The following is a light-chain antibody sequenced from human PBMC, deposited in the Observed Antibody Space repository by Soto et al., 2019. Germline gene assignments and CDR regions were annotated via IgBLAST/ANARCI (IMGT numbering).Light chain of an antibody. Sequence: DVVMTQSPLSLPVTLGQPASISCRSSQSLVSSNGNTFLIWFQQRPGQSPRRLIYKVSNRDSAVPDRFTGSGSGTDFTLEISRVVAEDAGVYYCMQATHWPWTFGQGTTVEIK. CDR1: QSLVSSNGNTF. J-gene: IGKJ1*01. V-gene: IGKV2-30*01. CDR3: MQATHWPWT. CDR2: KVS.